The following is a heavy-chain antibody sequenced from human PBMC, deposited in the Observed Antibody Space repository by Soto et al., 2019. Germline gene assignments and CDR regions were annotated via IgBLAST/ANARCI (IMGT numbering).Heavy chain of an antibody. Sequence: PGESLKISCAASGFTFSSYAMHWVRQAPGKGLEWVAVISYDGSNKYYADSVKGRFTISRDNSKNTLYLQMNSLRAEDTAVYYCARNNYDFWSGYYGNYYYGMDVWGQGTTVTVSS. CDR2: ISYDGSNK. V-gene: IGHV3-30-3*01. CDR1: GFTFSSYA. CDR3: ARNNYDFWSGYYGNYYYGMDV. D-gene: IGHD3-3*01. J-gene: IGHJ6*02.